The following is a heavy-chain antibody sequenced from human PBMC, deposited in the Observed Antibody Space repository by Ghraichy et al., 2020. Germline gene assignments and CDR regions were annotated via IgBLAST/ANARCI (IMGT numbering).Heavy chain of an antibody. D-gene: IGHD2-2*01. Sequence: SETLSLTCAVYGGSFSGYYWSWIRQPPGKGLEWIGEINHSGSTNYNPSLKSRVTISVDTSKNQFSLKLSSVTAADTAVYYCAREGGGDIVVVPAAIPFGNYYYGMDVWGQGTTVTVSS. CDR1: GGSFSGYY. J-gene: IGHJ6*02. CDR2: INHSGST. CDR3: AREGGGDIVVVPAAIPFGNYYYGMDV. V-gene: IGHV4-34*01.